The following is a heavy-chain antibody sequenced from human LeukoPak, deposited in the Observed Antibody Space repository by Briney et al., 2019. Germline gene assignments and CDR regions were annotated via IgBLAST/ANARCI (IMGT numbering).Heavy chain of an antibody. J-gene: IGHJ4*02. CDR2: IYYSGST. CDR3: ARQYSSGWYRGPFDY. V-gene: IGHV4-59*08. Sequence: SETLSLTCTVSGGSISSHYWSWIRQPPGKGLEWIGYIYYSGSTNYNPSLKSRVTISVDTSKNQFSPKLSSVTAADTAVYYCARQYSSGWYRGPFDYWGQGTLVTVSS. CDR1: GGSISSHY. D-gene: IGHD6-19*01.